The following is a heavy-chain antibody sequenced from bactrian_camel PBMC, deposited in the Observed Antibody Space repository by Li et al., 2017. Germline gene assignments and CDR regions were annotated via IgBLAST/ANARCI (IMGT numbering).Heavy chain of an antibody. J-gene: IGHJ6*01. CDR2: INPAGGT. CDR1: GFTFGVYD. V-gene: IGHV3S40*01. D-gene: IGHD2*01. Sequence: VQLVESGGGLVQPGGSLRLSCAASGFTFGVYDMTWVRQAPGKGLEWVSAINPAGGTFYGDAVKGRFTMSRDNAKNTVNLQLNSLKPEDTAVYYCAADPTCRYCSGGYCCTDFRYWGQGTQVTVS. CDR3: AADPTCRYCSGGYCCTDFRY.